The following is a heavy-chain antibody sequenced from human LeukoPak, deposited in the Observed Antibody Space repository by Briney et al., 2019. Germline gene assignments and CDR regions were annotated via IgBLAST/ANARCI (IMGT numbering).Heavy chain of an antibody. Sequence: PGGSLRLSCVVSGFTFRNFGMHWVRQAPGKGLEWVAVIYYDGSDKYYVDSVKGRFAVSRDNSKNTLYLQMNNLRVEDTAVYYCAKEVIKGSGWFDPWGQGTLVTVSS. D-gene: IGHD3-10*01. CDR3: AKEVIKGSGWFDP. CDR1: GFTFRNFG. CDR2: IYYDGSDK. V-gene: IGHV3-33*06. J-gene: IGHJ5*02.